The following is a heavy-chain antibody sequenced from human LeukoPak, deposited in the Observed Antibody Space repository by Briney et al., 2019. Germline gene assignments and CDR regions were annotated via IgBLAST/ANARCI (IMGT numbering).Heavy chain of an antibody. CDR3: VRDRAEGRAWVEYDP. V-gene: IGHV3-66*02. J-gene: IGHJ5*02. Sequence: GGSLRLSCAASGFTVSAYAMSWVRQAPGKGPEWVSLIYSDGATRYADSVQGRFTISRENSKSALYLQMNNLRVEDTAVYYCVRDRAEGRAWVEYDPWGQGILVTVSS. D-gene: IGHD6-6*01. CDR2: IYSDGAT. CDR1: GFTVSAYA.